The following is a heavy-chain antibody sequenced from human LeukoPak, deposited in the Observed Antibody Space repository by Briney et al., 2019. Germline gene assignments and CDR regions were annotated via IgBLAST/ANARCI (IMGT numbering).Heavy chain of an antibody. Sequence: IPSETLSLTCAVYGGSFSGYYWSWTRQPPGKGLEWIGEINHSGSTNYNPSLKSRVTISVDTSKNQFSLKLSSVTAADTAVYYCARAKILLSNYYYYMDVWGKGTTVTVSS. D-gene: IGHD2/OR15-2a*01. V-gene: IGHV4-34*01. CDR3: ARAKILLSNYYYYMDV. CDR2: INHSGST. CDR1: GGSFSGYY. J-gene: IGHJ6*03.